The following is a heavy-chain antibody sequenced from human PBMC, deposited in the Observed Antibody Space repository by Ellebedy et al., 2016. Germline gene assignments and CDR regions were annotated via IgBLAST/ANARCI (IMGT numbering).Heavy chain of an antibody. J-gene: IGHJ3*01. CDR1: GFTFSSYS. CDR3: VRRVEGAFDF. Sequence: GGSLRLSCAASGFTFSSYSMNWVRQAPGKGLEWVSSISSVSSYIYYADSLRDRFSISRDNAKSSLFLQMNSLRAEDTAVYYCVRRVEGAFDFWGQGTMLTVSS. CDR2: ISSVSSYI. V-gene: IGHV3-21*06. D-gene: IGHD3-10*01.